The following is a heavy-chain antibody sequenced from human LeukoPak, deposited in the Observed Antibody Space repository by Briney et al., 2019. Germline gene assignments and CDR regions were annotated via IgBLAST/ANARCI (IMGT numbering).Heavy chain of an antibody. D-gene: IGHD5-12*01. Sequence: SETLSLTCSVSGASISTYYWSWIRQSPGKGLEWIGYLYYSGNTNYNPSLKSRVTISIDTSKNQFSLKLNSETAADTAVYYCARHFGSGFDRWFDPWGQGSLVIVSS. CDR3: ARHFGSGFDRWFDP. CDR2: LYYSGNT. V-gene: IGHV4-59*08. J-gene: IGHJ5*02. CDR1: GASISTYY.